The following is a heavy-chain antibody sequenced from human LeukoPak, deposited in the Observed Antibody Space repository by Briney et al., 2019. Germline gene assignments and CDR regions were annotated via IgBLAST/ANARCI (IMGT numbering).Heavy chain of an antibody. V-gene: IGHV3-23*01. CDR3: ARVKGEGAHFGY. CDR2: ISGSGRGGNT. Sequence: GGSLRLSCAASGFTFSSYAMSWVRRAPGKGLEWVSNISGSGRGGNTYYADSVKGRFTISRDNAKKSLYLQMHSLRAEDTAFYHCARVKGEGAHFGYWGQGTLVTVSS. CDR1: GFTFSSYA. J-gene: IGHJ4*02. D-gene: IGHD1-26*01.